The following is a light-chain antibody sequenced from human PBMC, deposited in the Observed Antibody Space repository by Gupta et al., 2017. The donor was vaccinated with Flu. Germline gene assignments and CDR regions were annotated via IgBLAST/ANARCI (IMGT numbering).Light chain of an antibody. J-gene: IGKJ1*01. Sequence: EIVLTXSPATLSXSPGERATLSCRASQSVSSYLAWYQQKPGQAPRLLIYDASNRATGIPARFSGSGSGTDFTLTISSLEPEDFAVYYCQQRSNWPPWTFGQGTKVEIK. CDR1: QSVSSY. V-gene: IGKV3-11*01. CDR2: DAS. CDR3: QQRSNWPPWT.